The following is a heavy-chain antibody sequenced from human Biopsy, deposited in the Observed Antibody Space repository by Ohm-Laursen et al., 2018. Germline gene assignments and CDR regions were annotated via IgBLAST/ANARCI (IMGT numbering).Heavy chain of an antibody. Sequence: SDTLSLTCTVSGGFISTYYWNWIRQPAGKAPEWIGRIYNTGSTNYNPSLQSRVTMSVDTSKNQFSLKMSSVTAADTAVYYCARDLPYYENSGYGAFDMWGQGTMVTVSS. CDR2: IYNTGST. J-gene: IGHJ3*02. V-gene: IGHV4-4*07. CDR3: ARDLPYYENSGYGAFDM. D-gene: IGHD3-22*01. CDR1: GGFISTYY.